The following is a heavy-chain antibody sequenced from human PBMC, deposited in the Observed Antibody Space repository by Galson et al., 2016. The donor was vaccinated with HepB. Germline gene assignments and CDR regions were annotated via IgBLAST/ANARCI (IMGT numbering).Heavy chain of an antibody. CDR2: ISYDGSNK. D-gene: IGHD3-22*01. V-gene: IGHV3-30*18. CDR1: GFTFSIYG. Sequence: SLRLSCATSGFTFSIYGMHRVRQAPGKGLEWVAVISYDGSNKYYVDSVKGRFTISRDNSKNTLSLQMHSLRAEDTAVYYCAKSITYDSSGYIDYWGQGILVTVSS. J-gene: IGHJ4*02. CDR3: AKSITYDSSGYIDY.